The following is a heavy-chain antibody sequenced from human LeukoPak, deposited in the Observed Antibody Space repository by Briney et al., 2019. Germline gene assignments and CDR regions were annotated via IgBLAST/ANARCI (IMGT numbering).Heavy chain of an antibody. D-gene: IGHD4-23*01. Sequence: PSETLSLTCTVSGGSISNYYWSWIRQPPGKGLEWIGYIYYSGSTYYNPSLKSRVTISVDTSKNQFSLKLSSVTAADTAVYYCARRSLDYGGNSGWFDPWGQGTLVTVSS. J-gene: IGHJ5*02. CDR1: GGSISNYY. CDR2: IYYSGST. CDR3: ARRSLDYGGNSGWFDP. V-gene: IGHV4-59*08.